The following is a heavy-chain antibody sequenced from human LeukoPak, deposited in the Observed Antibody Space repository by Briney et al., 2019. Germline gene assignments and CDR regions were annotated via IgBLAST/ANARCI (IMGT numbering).Heavy chain of an antibody. Sequence: SEALSLTCTVSGGSIISSAYYWSWIRQPPGKGLEWIGYIYYSGSTYYNPSLKSRVTISLDTSKNQFSLKLSSVTAADTAVYYCVRTEVSSGSEDYWGQGTLVTVSS. D-gene: IGHD6-19*01. CDR3: VRTEVSSGSEDY. V-gene: IGHV4-30-4*08. CDR1: GGSIISSAYY. CDR2: IYYSGST. J-gene: IGHJ4*02.